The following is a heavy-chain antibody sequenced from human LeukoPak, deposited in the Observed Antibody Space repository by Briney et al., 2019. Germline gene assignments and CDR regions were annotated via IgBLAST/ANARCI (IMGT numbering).Heavy chain of an antibody. CDR1: GGSFSGYY. D-gene: IGHD3-10*01. V-gene: IGHV4-34*01. J-gene: IGHJ5*02. CDR3: ARSVRRFYGSLNWFDP. CDR2: INHSGST. Sequence: KASETLSLTCAVYGGSFSGYYWSGIRQPPGKGLEWIGEINHSGSTNYNPSLKSRVTISVDTSKNQFSLKLSSVTAADTAVYYCARSVRRFYGSLNWFDPWGQGTLVTVSS.